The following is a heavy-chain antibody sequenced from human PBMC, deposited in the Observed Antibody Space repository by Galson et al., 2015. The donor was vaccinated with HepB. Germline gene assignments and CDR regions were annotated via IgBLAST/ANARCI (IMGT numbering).Heavy chain of an antibody. Sequence: SLRLSCAASGFTFSHAWMNWVRQAPGKGLEWVGRIKSKTDGGTTDYAAPVKGRFTIPRDDSKNTLCLQMNSLKTEDTAVYYCTTENWILYYFDYWGQGTLVTVSS. J-gene: IGHJ4*02. CDR1: GFTFSHAW. V-gene: IGHV3-15*07. CDR2: IKSKTDGGTT. CDR3: TTENWILYYFDY. D-gene: IGHD1-1*01.